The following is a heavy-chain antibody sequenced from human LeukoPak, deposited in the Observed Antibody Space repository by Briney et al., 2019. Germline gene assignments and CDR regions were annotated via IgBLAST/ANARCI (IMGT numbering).Heavy chain of an antibody. Sequence: PSETLSLTCAVYGGSFSGYYWSWIRQPPGKGLEWIGEINHSGSTNYNPSLKSRVTISVDTSKNQFSLKLSSVTAADTAVYYCASGVVVITTHPFDYWGQGTLVTVSS. CDR3: ASGVVVITTHPFDY. D-gene: IGHD3-22*01. V-gene: IGHV4-34*01. J-gene: IGHJ4*02. CDR1: GGSFSGYY. CDR2: INHSGST.